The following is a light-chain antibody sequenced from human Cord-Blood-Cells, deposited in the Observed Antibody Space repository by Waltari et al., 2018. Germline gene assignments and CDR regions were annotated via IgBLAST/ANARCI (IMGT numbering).Light chain of an antibody. CDR1: QDISNY. Sequence: TQSPSSLSASVGDRVTITCQASQDISNYLNWYQQKPGKAPKLLIYDASNLETGVPSRFSGSGSGTDFTFTISSLQPEDIATYYCQQYDNLPFTFGPGTKVDI. CDR2: DAS. CDR3: QQYDNLPFT. V-gene: IGKV1-33*01. J-gene: IGKJ3*01.